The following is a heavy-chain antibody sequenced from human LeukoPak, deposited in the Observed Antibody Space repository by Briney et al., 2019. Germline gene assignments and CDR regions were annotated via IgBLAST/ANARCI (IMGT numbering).Heavy chain of an antibody. CDR3: ARDSSGYQ. J-gene: IGHJ4*02. CDR1: GFTFSTYW. V-gene: IGHV3-7*01. Sequence: PGGSLRLSCAASGFTFSTYWMSWFGQAPGKGLEWVANIKEDGSEKYYGDSVKGRFTISRDNAKNSLYLQMNSLRAEDTAVYYCARDSSGYQWGQGTLVTVSS. D-gene: IGHD3-22*01. CDR2: IKEDGSEK.